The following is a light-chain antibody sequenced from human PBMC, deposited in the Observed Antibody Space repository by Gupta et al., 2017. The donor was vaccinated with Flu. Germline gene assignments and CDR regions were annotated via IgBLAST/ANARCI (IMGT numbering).Light chain of an antibody. CDR2: DYS. J-gene: IGLJ2*01. Sequence: SYVLAQPHSVSVAPGQTARITCGGDKIERISVYWYQQKSGQVPVLVLYDYSDRPSGIPDRFSGSNSGNTATLTISRVEAGDEADYYCQVWDGGSDHAVFGGGTKLTVL. CDR1: KIERIS. V-gene: IGLV3-21*02. CDR3: QVWDGGSDHAV.